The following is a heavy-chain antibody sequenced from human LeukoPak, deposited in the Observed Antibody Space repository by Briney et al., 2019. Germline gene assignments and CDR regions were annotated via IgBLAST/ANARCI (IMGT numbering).Heavy chain of an antibody. CDR1: GGTFSSYA. Sequence: SVKVSCKASGGTFSSYAISWVRQAPGQGLEWMGGIIPIFGTANYAQKFQGRVTITADESTSTAYMELSSLRSEDTAVYYCARDHRREGYFTAFDIWGQGTMVTVSS. J-gene: IGHJ3*02. CDR3: ARDHRREGYFTAFDI. CDR2: IIPIFGTA. D-gene: IGHD5-24*01. V-gene: IGHV1-69*13.